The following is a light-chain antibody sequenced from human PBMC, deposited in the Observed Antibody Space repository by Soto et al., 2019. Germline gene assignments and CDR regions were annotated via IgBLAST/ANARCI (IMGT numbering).Light chain of an antibody. J-gene: IGKJ1*01. V-gene: IGKV1-39*01. CDR3: QQANSFPRT. CDR2: AAS. Sequence: DIQMTQSPSSLSASVVDRVTITCRASQSISSYLNWYQQKPGKAPKLLIYAASSLQSGVPSRFSGSGSGTDFTLTISSLQPEDFATYYCQQANSFPRTFGQGTKVDIK. CDR1: QSISSY.